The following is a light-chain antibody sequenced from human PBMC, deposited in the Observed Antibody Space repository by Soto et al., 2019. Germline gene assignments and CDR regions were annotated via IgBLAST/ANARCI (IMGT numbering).Light chain of an antibody. V-gene: IGKV1-39*01. J-gene: IGKJ4*01. CDR2: AAS. CDR3: QQSYSTLLT. Sequence: DIPMAQSPSPLSASVGDRVTITFRASQSISSYLNWYQQKPVIAPKLLIYAASILQSGVPSRFSGSGSGTDFTLTICSLLPEDFATYYCQQSYSTLLTFGGGTKVDIK. CDR1: QSISSY.